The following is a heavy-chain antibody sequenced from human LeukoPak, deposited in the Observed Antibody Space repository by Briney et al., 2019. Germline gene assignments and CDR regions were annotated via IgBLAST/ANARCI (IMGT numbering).Heavy chain of an antibody. CDR2: IFPSGTT. J-gene: IGHJ1*01. Sequence: SETLSLTCTVSGYSISSGYYWGWIRQPPGKGLQWIGNIFPSGTTYYNPSLRSRVSMSVDTSKNQFSLNLNSVTTADTAVYYCASAVVYGDFRNWGQGTLVTVSS. D-gene: IGHD2-21*02. CDR3: ASAVVYGDFRN. V-gene: IGHV4-38-2*02. CDR1: GYSISSGYY.